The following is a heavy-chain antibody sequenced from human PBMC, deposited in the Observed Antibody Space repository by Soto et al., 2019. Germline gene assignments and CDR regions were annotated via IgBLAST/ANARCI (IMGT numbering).Heavy chain of an antibody. CDR2: INHSGST. CDR3: ARGGRRGVEYYYYDGMDV. CDR1: GGSFSGYY. J-gene: IGHJ6*02. D-gene: IGHD3-10*01. Sequence: QVQLQQWGAGLLKPSETLSLTCAVYGGSFSGYYWSWIRQPPGKGLEWLGEINHSGSTNYNPSLKSRVAISVDTYKNQFSLKLSSVTAADTAVYYCARGGRRGVEYYYYDGMDVWGQGTTVTVSS. V-gene: IGHV4-34*01.